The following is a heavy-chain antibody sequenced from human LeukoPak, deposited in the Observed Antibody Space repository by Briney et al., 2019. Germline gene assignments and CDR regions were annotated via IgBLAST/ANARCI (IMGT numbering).Heavy chain of an antibody. D-gene: IGHD5-12*01. CDR2: INHSGST. CDR3: ARGRRRATHFDY. Sequence: SETLSLTCAVYGGSFSGYYLSWIRQPPGKGLEWIGEINHSGSTNYNPSLKSRVTISVDTSKNQFSLKLSSVTAADTAVYYCARGRRRATHFDYWGQGTLVTVSS. J-gene: IGHJ4*02. V-gene: IGHV4-34*01. CDR1: GGSFSGYY.